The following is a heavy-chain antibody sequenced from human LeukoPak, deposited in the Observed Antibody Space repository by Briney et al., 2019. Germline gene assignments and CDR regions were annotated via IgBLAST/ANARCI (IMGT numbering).Heavy chain of an antibody. CDR3: AKDSWRCSSTSCYTGDDAFDI. CDR2: ISWNSGSI. D-gene: IGHD2-2*02. J-gene: IGHJ3*02. V-gene: IGHV3-9*01. CDR1: GFTFDDYA. Sequence: GRSLRLSCAASGFTFDDYAMHWVRQAPGKGLEWVSGISWNSGSIGYADSVKGRFTISRDNAKNSLYLQMNSLRAEVTALYYCAKDSWRCSSTSCYTGDDAFDIWGQGTMVTVSS.